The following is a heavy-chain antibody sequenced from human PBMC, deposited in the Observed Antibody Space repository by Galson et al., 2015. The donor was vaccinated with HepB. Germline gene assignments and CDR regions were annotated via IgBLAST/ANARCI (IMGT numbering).Heavy chain of an antibody. Sequence: SVKVSCKASGGSFSSHGINWVRQVPGQGLEWMGGIIPMFGTPNSAQKFQGRVTITADESTRTAYMELSSLRSEDTAVYYCARDAHSSGSYFDYWGQGTLVTFSS. CDR2: IIPMFGTP. J-gene: IGHJ4*02. CDR1: GGSFSSHG. D-gene: IGHD6-6*01. V-gene: IGHV1-69*13. CDR3: ARDAHSSGSYFDY.